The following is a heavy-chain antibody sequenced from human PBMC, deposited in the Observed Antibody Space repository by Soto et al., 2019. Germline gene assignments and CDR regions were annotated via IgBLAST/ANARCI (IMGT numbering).Heavy chain of an antibody. V-gene: IGHV1-69*06. J-gene: IGHJ1*01. CDR3: ARVGSRDAYNYVLDQ. CDR1: GRIFSSFP. CDR2: VISASGSV. Sequence: QVQVVQSGAEVKKPGSSVKISCKASGRIFSSFPTSCVRQVPGQGLEWMGGVISASGSVTYEPKFQGRVTMTAVNSAGIGYMELTSLTSEVTAIYYCARVGSRDAYNYVLDQWGPGTMVTVSS. D-gene: IGHD5-18*01.